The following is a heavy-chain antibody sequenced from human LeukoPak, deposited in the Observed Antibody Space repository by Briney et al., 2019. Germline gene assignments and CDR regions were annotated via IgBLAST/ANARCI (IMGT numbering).Heavy chain of an antibody. Sequence: GGSLRLSCAASGFTFSSYWMHWVRQAPGKGLVWVSRINGDGSTTPYADSVKGRFTISRDNAKNTVYLQMNSLRAEDTAVYYCTRGGVDYWGQGTLVTVSS. CDR3: TRGGVDY. V-gene: IGHV3-74*01. J-gene: IGHJ4*02. CDR1: GFTFSSYW. D-gene: IGHD3-10*01. CDR2: INGDGSTT.